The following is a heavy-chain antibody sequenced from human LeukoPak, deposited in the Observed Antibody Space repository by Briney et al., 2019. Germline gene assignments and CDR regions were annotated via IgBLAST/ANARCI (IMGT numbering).Heavy chain of an antibody. J-gene: IGHJ4*02. CDR3: ASGLTDYYGSGSPFDY. V-gene: IGHV1-69*13. CDR2: IIPIFGTA. D-gene: IGHD3-10*01. Sequence: GASVKVSCKASGYTFTSYAISWVRQAPGQGLEWMGGIIPIFGTANYAQKFQGRVTITADESTSTAYMELSSLRSEDTAVYYCASGLTDYYGSGSPFDYWGQGTLVTVSS. CDR1: GYTFTSYA.